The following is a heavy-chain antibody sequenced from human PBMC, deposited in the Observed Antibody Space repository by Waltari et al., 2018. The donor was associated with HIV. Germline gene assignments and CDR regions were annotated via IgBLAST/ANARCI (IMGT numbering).Heavy chain of an antibody. J-gene: IGHJ4*02. Sequence: EVQLLESGGGLVQPGGSLRLSCAASGFTFSSYAMRWVRQAPGKGLEWVSAISGSGGSTYYADSVKGRFTISRDNSKNTLYLQMNSPRAEDTAVYYCAKDLPLEDDSSGYSPQWGQGTLVTVSS. CDR1: GFTFSSYA. D-gene: IGHD3-22*01. V-gene: IGHV3-23*01. CDR3: AKDLPLEDDSSGYSPQ. CDR2: ISGSGGST.